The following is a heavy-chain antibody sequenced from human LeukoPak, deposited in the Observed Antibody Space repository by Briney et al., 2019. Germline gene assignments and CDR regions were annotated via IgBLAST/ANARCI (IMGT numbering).Heavy chain of an antibody. CDR1: GFIFSQYS. J-gene: IGHJ3*01. CDR3: ARVQGHPPNGLDV. V-gene: IGHV3-48*04. CDR2: IRSSSET. Sequence: GGSLRLSCAASGFIFSQYSMNWVRQAPGKGLEWVSYIRSSSETFYADSVKGRFTISRDNAKNTLYLQMNSLRAEDTAVYYCARVQGHPPNGLDVWGQGTMVTVSS. D-gene: IGHD2-8*01.